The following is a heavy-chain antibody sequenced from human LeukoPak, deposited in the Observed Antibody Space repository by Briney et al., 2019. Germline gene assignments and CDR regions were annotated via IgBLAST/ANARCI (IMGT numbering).Heavy chain of an antibody. D-gene: IGHD3-10*01. CDR1: GFTFSSYA. J-gene: IGHJ4*02. V-gene: IGHV3-30-3*01. CDR3: ARVGVGAYHFDS. CDR2: ISYDGSSK. Sequence: PGRSLRLSCAASGFTFSSYAMHWVRQAPGKGLEWVAVISYDGSSKYYADSVKGRFTISRDNAKNSLYLQMNSLRAEDTAVYYCARVGVGAYHFDSWGQGTLVTVSS.